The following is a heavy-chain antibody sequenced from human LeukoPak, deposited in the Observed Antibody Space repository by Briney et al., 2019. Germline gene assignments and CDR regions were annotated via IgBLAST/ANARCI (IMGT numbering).Heavy chain of an antibody. J-gene: IGHJ3*02. CDR2: ISGSGGST. CDR1: GFTFSSYA. CDR3: AKDLTDGSGSYFEGDAFDI. D-gene: IGHD3-10*01. V-gene: IGHV3-23*01. Sequence: PGGSLRLSCAASGFTFSSYAMSWVRQAPGKGLEWVSAISGSGGSTYYADSVKGRFTISRDNSKNTLYPQMNSLRAEDTAVYYCAKDLTDGSGSYFEGDAFDIWGQGTMVTVSS.